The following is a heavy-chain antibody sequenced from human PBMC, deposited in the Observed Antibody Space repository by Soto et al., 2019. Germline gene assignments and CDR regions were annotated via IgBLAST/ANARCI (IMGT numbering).Heavy chain of an antibody. CDR3: TRGRRPLYDYVWGSYRPKGDYFDY. CDR1: GGSFSGYY. D-gene: IGHD3-16*02. V-gene: IGHV4-34*01. J-gene: IGHJ4*02. CDR2: INHSGST. Sequence: SETLSLTCAVYGGSFSGYYWSWIRQPPGKGLEWIGEINHSGSTNYNPSLKSRVTISVDTSKNQFSLKLSSVTAADTAVCYCTRGRRPLYDYVWGSYRPKGDYFDYWGQGTLVTVSS.